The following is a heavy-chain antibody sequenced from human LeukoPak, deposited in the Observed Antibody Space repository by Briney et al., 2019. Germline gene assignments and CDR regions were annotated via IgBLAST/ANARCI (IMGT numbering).Heavy chain of an antibody. CDR2: INAYNGNT. CDR1: GYTFTSYG. D-gene: IGHD2-2*01. J-gene: IGHJ4*02. Sequence: ASVKVSCKASGYTFTSYGISWVRQAPGQGLEWMGWINAYNGNTNYAQKLQGRVTMTTDTSTSTAYMELRSLRSDDTAVYYCARSTPYIVVVPAAPTFDYWGQGTLVTVSS. V-gene: IGHV1-18*01. CDR3: ARSTPYIVVVPAAPTFDY.